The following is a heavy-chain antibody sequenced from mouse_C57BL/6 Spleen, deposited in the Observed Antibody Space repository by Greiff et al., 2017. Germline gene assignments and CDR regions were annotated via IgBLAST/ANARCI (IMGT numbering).Heavy chain of an antibody. CDR1: GYTFTSYW. J-gene: IGHJ1*03. D-gene: IGHD1-1*01. CDR3: ARSYGSSYVYWYFEG. CDR2: IDPNSGGT. Sequence: VQLQQPGAELVKPGASVKLSCKASGYTFTSYWMHWVKQRPGRGLEWIGRIDPNSGGTKYNEKFKSKATLTVDKPSSTAYMQLSSLPSEDPAVYYCARSYGSSYVYWYFEGWGTGTTVTVAS. V-gene: IGHV1-72*01.